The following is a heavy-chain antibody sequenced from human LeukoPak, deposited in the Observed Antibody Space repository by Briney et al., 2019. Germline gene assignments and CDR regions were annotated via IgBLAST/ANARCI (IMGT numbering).Heavy chain of an antibody. CDR1: GFTFSIYA. V-gene: IGHV3-23*01. CDR2: ITVRGGST. D-gene: IGHD2/OR15-2a*01. J-gene: IGHJ4*02. Sequence: PGGSLRLSCAASGFTFSIYAMSWVRQAPGKGLEWVSSITVRGGSTYYADSVKGRFTISRDDSKNTLYLQMNSLRVEDTAVYYCAKGSARLSSSDYWGQGTLVTVSS. CDR3: AKGSARLSSSDY.